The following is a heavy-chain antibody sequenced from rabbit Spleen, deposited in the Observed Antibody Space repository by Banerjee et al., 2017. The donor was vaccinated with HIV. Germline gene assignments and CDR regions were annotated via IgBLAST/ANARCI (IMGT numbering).Heavy chain of an antibody. Sequence: QSLEESGGDLVKPGASLTLTCTASGFDFSSRYFMCWVRQAPGKGLEWIACAHAGSSGSTYSATWAKGRFTISKTSSTTVTLQMTSLTAADTATYFCARDTGTSFSTYGMDLWGPGTLVTVS. J-gene: IGHJ6*01. D-gene: IGHD8-1*01. CDR3: ARDTGTSFSTYGMDL. CDR1: GFDFSSRYF. V-gene: IGHV1S40*01. CDR2: AHAGSSGST.